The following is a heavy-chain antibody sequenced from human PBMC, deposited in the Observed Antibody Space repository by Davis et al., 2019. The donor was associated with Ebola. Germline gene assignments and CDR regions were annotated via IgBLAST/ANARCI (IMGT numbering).Heavy chain of an antibody. Sequence: PGGSLRLSCAASGFIVSDKYMNWVRQAPGKGLEWVSAISGSGGSPYYADSVKGRFTISRDNSKNTLYLQMKSLRAEDTAVYYCAKHGSTSCYAGVCYFDWWGQGTLVTVSS. D-gene: IGHD2-2*01. CDR2: ISGSGGSP. V-gene: IGHV3-23*01. CDR1: GFIVSDKY. CDR3: AKHGSTSCYAGVCYFDW. J-gene: IGHJ4*02.